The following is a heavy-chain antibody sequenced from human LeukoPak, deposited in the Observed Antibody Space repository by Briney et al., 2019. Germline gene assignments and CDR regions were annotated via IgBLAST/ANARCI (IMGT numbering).Heavy chain of an antibody. Sequence: SETLSLTCTVSGGSISSYYWTWIRQPAGKGLEWIGRLHTSGSTIYNPSLKSRLTMSVDTSKNQFSLKLSSVTAADTAVYYCARGYDFHDSWGQGTLVTVSS. CDR3: ARGYDFHDS. CDR1: GGSISSYY. CDR2: LHTSGST. J-gene: IGHJ4*02. D-gene: IGHD5-12*01. V-gene: IGHV4-4*07.